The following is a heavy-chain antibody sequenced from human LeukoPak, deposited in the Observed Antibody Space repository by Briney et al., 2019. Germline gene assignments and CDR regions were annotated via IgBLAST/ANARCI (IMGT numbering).Heavy chain of an antibody. CDR3: ARISITPCY. V-gene: IGHV3-9*01. Sequence: GGSLRLSCAASGFTFDDYAMHWVRQAPGKGLEWVSGISWNSGSIGYADSVKGRFTISRDNAKNSLYLQMNSLRAEDTAVYYCARISITPCYWGQGTLVTVSS. CDR1: GFTFDDYA. J-gene: IGHJ4*02. D-gene: IGHD2/OR15-2a*01. CDR2: ISWNSGSI.